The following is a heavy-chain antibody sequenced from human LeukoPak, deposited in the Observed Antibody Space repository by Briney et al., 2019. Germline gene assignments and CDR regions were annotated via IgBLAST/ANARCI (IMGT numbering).Heavy chain of an antibody. J-gene: IGHJ4*02. D-gene: IGHD5-12*01. CDR2: INHSGST. Sequence: TSETLSLTCAVYGGSFSGYYWSWIRQPPGKGLEWIGEINHSGSTNYNPSLKSRVTISVDTSKNQFSLKLSSVTAADTAVYYCARDHGQWLRLRYWGQGTLVTVCS. V-gene: IGHV4-34*01. CDR1: GGSFSGYY. CDR3: ARDHGQWLRLRY.